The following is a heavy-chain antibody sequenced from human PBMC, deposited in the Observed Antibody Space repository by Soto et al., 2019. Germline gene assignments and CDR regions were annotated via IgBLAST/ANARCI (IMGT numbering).Heavy chain of an antibody. CDR3: VRGNGYTYGPFDN. CDR1: GFSFESYG. D-gene: IGHD5-18*01. Sequence: QVHLVESGGGVVQPGRSLRLSCAASGFSFESYGMHWVRQAPGKGREWVAAIWFNGSDRKYGDSVKGRFTISRDNSKNTVFLQMSSLSAEDTAVYYCVRGNGYTYGPFDNWGQGTLLTVSS. V-gene: IGHV3-33*01. J-gene: IGHJ4*02. CDR2: IWFNGSDR.